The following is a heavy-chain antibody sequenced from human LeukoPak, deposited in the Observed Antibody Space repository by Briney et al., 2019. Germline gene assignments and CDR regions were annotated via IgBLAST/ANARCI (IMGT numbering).Heavy chain of an antibody. Sequence: SETLSLTCTVSGGSISSYYWSWIRQPPGKGLEWIGYIYHSGSTYYNPSLKSRVTLSVDRSKNQFSLKLSSVTAADTAVYYCARGSYGGELYWGQGTLVTVSS. CDR2: IYHSGST. J-gene: IGHJ4*02. D-gene: IGHD4-23*01. CDR1: GGSISSYY. V-gene: IGHV4-59*12. CDR3: ARGSYGGELY.